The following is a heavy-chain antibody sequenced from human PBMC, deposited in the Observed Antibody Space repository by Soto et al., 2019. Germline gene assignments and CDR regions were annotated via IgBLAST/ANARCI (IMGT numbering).Heavy chain of an antibody. Sequence: PGESMKIPCKGSGYSFTSYWISWVRKMQGKGLEWMGRIDPSDSYTNYSPSFQGHVTISADKSISTAYLQWSSLKASDTAMYYCARQARSSRSYYYYGMDVWGQGTTVTVS. J-gene: IGHJ6*02. V-gene: IGHV5-10-1*01. CDR2: IDPSDSYT. CDR1: GYSFTSYW. D-gene: IGHD2-2*01. CDR3: ARQARSSRSYYYYGMDV.